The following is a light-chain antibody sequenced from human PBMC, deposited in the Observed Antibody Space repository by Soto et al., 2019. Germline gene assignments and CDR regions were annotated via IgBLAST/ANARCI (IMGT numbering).Light chain of an antibody. J-gene: IGKJ1*01. CDR1: RDVGSD. Sequence: RSAPMSSKGIITGGVCRDVGSDVSWYQQKPGQAPKLLIYAASNLYPGVPSRFSGSRSGTEFTLTISSLQPEDFASYYCLQDYGDSWTFGQGTKVDIK. CDR3: LQDYGDSWT. V-gene: IGKV1-6*01. CDR2: AAS.